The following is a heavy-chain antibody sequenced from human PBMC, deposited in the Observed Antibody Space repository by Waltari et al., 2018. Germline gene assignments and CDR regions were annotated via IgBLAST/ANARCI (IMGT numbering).Heavy chain of an antibody. Sequence: EVQLLESGGGLVQPGGSLRLSCAASGFTFSSYAMSWVRQAPGKGLEWVSAISGSGGSTYYADSVKGRFTISRDNSKNTLYLQMNSLRAEDTAVYYCAKTEPGYSSSWYFGYYYGMDVWGQGTTDTVSS. CDR3: AKTEPGYSSSWYFGYYYGMDV. D-gene: IGHD6-13*01. V-gene: IGHV3-23*01. CDR1: GFTFSSYA. J-gene: IGHJ6*02. CDR2: ISGSGGST.